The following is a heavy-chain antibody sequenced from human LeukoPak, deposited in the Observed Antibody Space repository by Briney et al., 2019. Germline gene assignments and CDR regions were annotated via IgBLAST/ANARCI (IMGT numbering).Heavy chain of an antibody. CDR1: GFTFSSYE. CDR3: ASIMVRGVIIG. Sequence: GGSLRLSCAASGFTFSSYEMNWVRQAPGKGLEWVSYISSSGSTIYYADSVKGRFTISRDNAKNSLYLQMNSLRAEDTAVYYCASIMVRGVIIGWGQGTLVTVSS. J-gene: IGHJ4*02. D-gene: IGHD3-10*01. V-gene: IGHV3-48*03. CDR2: ISSSGSTI.